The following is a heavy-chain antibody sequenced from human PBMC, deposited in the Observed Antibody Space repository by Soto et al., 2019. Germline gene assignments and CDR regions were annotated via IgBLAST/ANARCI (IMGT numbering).Heavy chain of an antibody. V-gene: IGHV3-15*07. CDR1: GFTFSNAW. Sequence: GGSLRLSCAASGFTFSNAWINWVRQTPGKGLEWVGRVKSKTDGGTTDFAAPVKGRFAISRDDSKNMVYLEMNSLKTEDTAIYYCTTDSYITSIIVRFDYWGHGTLVNVSS. J-gene: IGHJ4*01. CDR3: TTDSYITSIIVRFDY. D-gene: IGHD3-22*01. CDR2: VKSKTDGGTT.